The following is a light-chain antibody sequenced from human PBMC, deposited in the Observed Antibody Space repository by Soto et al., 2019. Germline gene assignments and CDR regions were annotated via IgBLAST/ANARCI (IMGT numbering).Light chain of an antibody. V-gene: IGKV3-15*01. CDR1: QSVSSN. CDR2: GAS. Sequence: EIVITQSPSTLSLSPLERSTLSCRASQSVSSNLAWYQQKPGQAPRLLVYGASTRPTGIPTRFSGSGSGTEFTLTISSLQSEDFAVYYCQQYNNWPPITFGQGTRLEIK. CDR3: QQYNNWPPIT. J-gene: IGKJ5*01.